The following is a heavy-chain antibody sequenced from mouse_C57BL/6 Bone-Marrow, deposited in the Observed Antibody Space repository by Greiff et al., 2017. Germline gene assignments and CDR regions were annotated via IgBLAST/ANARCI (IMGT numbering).Heavy chain of an antibody. V-gene: IGHV1-55*01. CDR2: IYPGSGST. CDR3: ARRDYGSSLYAMDY. Sequence: QVQLRQPGAELVKPGASVKMSCKASGYTFTSYWITWVKQRPGQGLEWIGDIYPGSGSTNYNEKFKSKATLTVDTSSSTAYMQLSSLTSEDSAVYYCARRDYGSSLYAMDYWGQGTSVTVSS. J-gene: IGHJ4*01. CDR1: GYTFTSYW. D-gene: IGHD1-1*01.